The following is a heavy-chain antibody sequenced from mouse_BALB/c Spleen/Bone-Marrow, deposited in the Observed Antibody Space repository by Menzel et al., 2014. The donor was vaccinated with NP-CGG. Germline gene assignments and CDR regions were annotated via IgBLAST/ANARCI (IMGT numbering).Heavy chain of an antibody. CDR1: GYTFTDYV. Sequence: LVESGPELVKPGASVKMSCKASGYTFTDYVISWVKQRTGQGLEWSGEIYPGSGSTYYNEEFKGKATLTADKSSNTAYMQLSSLTSEDSAVYFCDYYGSSYFDYWGQGTTLTVSS. CDR2: IYPGSGST. V-gene: IGHV1-77*01. J-gene: IGHJ2*01. D-gene: IGHD1-1*01. CDR3: DYYGSSYFDY.